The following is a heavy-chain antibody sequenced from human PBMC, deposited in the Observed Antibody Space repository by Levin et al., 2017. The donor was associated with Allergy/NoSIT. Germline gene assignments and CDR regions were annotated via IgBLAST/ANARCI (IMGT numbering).Heavy chain of an antibody. CDR2: IYYSGST. CDR3: ARHGAAVAGIGAFDI. D-gene: IGHD6-19*01. Sequence: PGGSLRLSCTVSGGSISSYYWSWIRQPPGKGLEWIGYIYYSGSTNYNPSLKSRVTISVDTSKNQFSLKLSSVTAADTAVYYCARHGAAVAGIGAFDIWGQGTMVTVSS. V-gene: IGHV4-59*08. CDR1: GGSISSYY. J-gene: IGHJ3*02.